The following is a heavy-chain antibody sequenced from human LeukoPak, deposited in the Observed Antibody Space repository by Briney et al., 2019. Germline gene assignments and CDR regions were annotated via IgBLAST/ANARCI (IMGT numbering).Heavy chain of an antibody. J-gene: IGHJ6*02. D-gene: IGHD2-2*01. CDR3: ARDLPRYCSSTSCLELSGMDV. Sequence: GSLRLSCAASGFTFSSYDMHWVRQATGKGLEWVSAIGTAGDTYYPGSVKGRFTISRENAKNSLHLQMNSLRAGDTAVYYCARDLPRYCSSTSCLELSGMDVWGHGTTVTVSS. CDR2: IGTAGDT. CDR1: GFTFSSYD. V-gene: IGHV3-13*01.